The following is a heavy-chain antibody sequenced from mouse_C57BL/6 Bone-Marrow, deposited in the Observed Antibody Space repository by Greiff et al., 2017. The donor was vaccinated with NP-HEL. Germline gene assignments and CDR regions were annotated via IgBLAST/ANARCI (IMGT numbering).Heavy chain of an antibody. CDR2: IYPSDSET. Sequence: QVQLQQPGAELVRPGSSVKLSCKASGYTFTSYWMDWVKQRPGQGLEWIGNIYPSDSETHYNQKFKDKATLNVDKASSTAYMQLSSLTSEDSAVYYCARNDGYFYFDYWGQGTTLTVSS. CDR1: GYTFTSYW. J-gene: IGHJ2*01. CDR3: ARNDGYFYFDY. V-gene: IGHV1-61*01. D-gene: IGHD2-3*01.